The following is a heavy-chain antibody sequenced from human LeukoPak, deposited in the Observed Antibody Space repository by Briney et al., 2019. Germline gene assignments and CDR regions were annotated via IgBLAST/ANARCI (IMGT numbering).Heavy chain of an antibody. J-gene: IGHJ4*02. D-gene: IGHD3-22*01. CDR3: ARDENYYDSSGYYYRDY. CDR2: INPNSGGT. CDR1: GYTFTGYY. Sequence: GASAKVSCKASGYTFTGYYIHWVRQAPGQGLEWMGWINPNSGGTNYAQKFQGRVTMTWDTSISTAYMELSRLRSDDTAVYYCARDENYYDSSGYYYRDYWGQGTLVTVSS. V-gene: IGHV1-2*02.